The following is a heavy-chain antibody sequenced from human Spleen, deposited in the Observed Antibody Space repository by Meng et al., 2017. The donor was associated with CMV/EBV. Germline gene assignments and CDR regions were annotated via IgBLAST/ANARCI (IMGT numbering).Heavy chain of an antibody. CDR3: ARWGTQPLIDY. Sequence: GGSLRLSCAAFGFTFSTYWMSWVRQAPGEGLEWVANIKPDGSEKYSVDSVKGRFTVSRDNAKNSPYLQMNSLRAEDTAVYYCARWGTQPLIDYWGQGTLVTVSS. D-gene: IGHD3-16*01. CDR1: GFTFSTYW. CDR2: IKPDGSEK. V-gene: IGHV3-7*01. J-gene: IGHJ4*02.